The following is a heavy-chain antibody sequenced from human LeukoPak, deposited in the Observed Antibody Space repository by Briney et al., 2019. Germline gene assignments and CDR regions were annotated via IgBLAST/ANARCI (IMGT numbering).Heavy chain of an antibody. J-gene: IGHJ4*02. V-gene: IGHV7-4-1*02. Sequence: ASVKVSCKASGYTFTSYAMNWGRQAPGQGLEWRGWINTNTGNPTYAQGFTGRFVFSLDTSVSTAYLQISSLKAEDTAVYYCAREQDYSSGWYRRREADYWGQGTLVTVSS. D-gene: IGHD6-19*01. CDR1: GYTFTSYA. CDR3: AREQDYSSGWYRRREADY. CDR2: INTNTGNP.